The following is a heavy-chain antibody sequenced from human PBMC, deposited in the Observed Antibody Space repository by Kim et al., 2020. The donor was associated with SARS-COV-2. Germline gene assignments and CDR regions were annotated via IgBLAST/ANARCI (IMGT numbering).Heavy chain of an antibody. D-gene: IGHD3-10*01. CDR3: ARRLSNTSGWGSHYCDL. V-gene: IGHV4-34*01. CDR1: GGFFSGYY. Sequence: SETLSLTCAVYGGFFSGYYWSWIRQPPGKGLEWIGEINHSGRTNYNPSLKSRVTISVDTSKNQFSLKLTSVIAADAALYFCARRLSNTSGWGSHYCDLWG. J-gene: IGHJ2*01. CDR2: INHSGRT.